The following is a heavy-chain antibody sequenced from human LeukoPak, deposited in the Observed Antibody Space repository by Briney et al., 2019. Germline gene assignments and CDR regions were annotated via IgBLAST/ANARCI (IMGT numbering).Heavy chain of an antibody. CDR1: GGSISSYY. CDR2: IYYSGST. CDR3: ARSSYDSSGYQRIFDY. J-gene: IGHJ4*02. D-gene: IGHD3-22*01. Sequence: SETLSLTCTVSGGSISSYYWSWIRQPPGKGLEWIGYIYYSGSTYYNPSLKSRVTISVDTSKNQFSLKLSSVTAADTAVYYCARSSYDSSGYQRIFDYWGQGTLVTVSS. V-gene: IGHV4-59*06.